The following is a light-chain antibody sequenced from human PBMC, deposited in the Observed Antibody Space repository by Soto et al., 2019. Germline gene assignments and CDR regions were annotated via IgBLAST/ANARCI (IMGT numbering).Light chain of an antibody. CDR1: QGISSW. CDR3: QQGKSFPWT. J-gene: IGKJ1*01. Sequence: DIQMTQSPSSVSASVGDRVTITCRASQGISSWLDWYQQKPGKAPKLLIYAASSLQSGVPSRFSGSGSGTDFTLSISSLQPEDFATYYCQQGKSFPWTFGQGTKVEIK. V-gene: IGKV1-12*01. CDR2: AAS.